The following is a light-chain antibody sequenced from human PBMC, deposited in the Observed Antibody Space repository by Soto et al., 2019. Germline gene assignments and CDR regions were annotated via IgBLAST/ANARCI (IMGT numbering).Light chain of an antibody. Sequence: EIVMTQSPATLSVSPGERATLSCRASESVSSNLAWYQQKPGQAPRLLIYGASTRATGIPDRFRGSGSGTEFTLTISSLQSEDFAVYYCQQYNNWPPRYTFGQGTKLEIK. V-gene: IGKV3-15*01. CDR2: GAS. CDR1: ESVSSN. J-gene: IGKJ2*01. CDR3: QQYNNWPPRYT.